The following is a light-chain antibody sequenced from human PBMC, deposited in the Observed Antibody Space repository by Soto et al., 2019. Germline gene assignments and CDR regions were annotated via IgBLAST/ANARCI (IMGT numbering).Light chain of an antibody. V-gene: IGKV3-15*01. CDR3: QQYNNWPRT. CDR2: GAS. Sequence: ETVLTQSPARLSLSPGERATLSCRASHSVSSSYLAWYHQKPGQAPRLLIYGASTRATGIPVRFSGSGSGTEFTLTISSLQSEDFAVYYCQQYNNWPRTFGQGTKVDI. CDR1: HSVSSSY. J-gene: IGKJ1*01.